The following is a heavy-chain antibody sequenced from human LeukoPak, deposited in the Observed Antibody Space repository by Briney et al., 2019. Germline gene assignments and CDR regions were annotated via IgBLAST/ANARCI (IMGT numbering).Heavy chain of an antibody. Sequence: ASVKVSCKASGYTFTSYGISWVRQAPGQGLEWMGWISAYNGNTNYAQKLQGRVTMTTDTSTSTAYMELSSLRSEDTAVYYCATDPPRSGSGSQVYWGQGTLVTVSS. CDR2: ISAYNGNT. J-gene: IGHJ4*02. CDR1: GYTFTSYG. D-gene: IGHD3-10*01. CDR3: ATDPPRSGSGSQVY. V-gene: IGHV1-18*01.